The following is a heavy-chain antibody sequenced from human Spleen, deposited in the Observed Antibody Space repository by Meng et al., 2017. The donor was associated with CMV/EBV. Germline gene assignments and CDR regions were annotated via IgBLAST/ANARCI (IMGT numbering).Heavy chain of an antibody. V-gene: IGHV3-48*04. CDR1: GFTFSSYS. CDR2: ISSSSSTI. Sequence: GESLKISCAASGFTFSSYSMNWVRQAPGKGLEWVSYISSSSSTIYYADSVKGRFTISRDNAKNSLYLQMNSLRAEDTAVYYCVRVGGIAVAGTWGWGQGTLVTVSS. CDR3: VRVGGIAVAGTWG. J-gene: IGHJ4*02. D-gene: IGHD6-19*01.